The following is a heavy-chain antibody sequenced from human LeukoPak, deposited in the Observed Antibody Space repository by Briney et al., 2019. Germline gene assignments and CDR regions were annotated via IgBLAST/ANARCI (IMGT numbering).Heavy chain of an antibody. CDR1: GGSFSGYY. CDR2: INHSGST. CDR3: ARGRDSSSWFNWFDP. Sequence: SETLSLTCAVYGGSFSGYYWSWIRQPPGKGLEWIGEINHSGSTNYNPSLKSRVTISVDTSKNQFSLQLSSVTAADTAVYYCARGRDSSSWFNWFDPWGQGTLVTVSS. J-gene: IGHJ5*02. V-gene: IGHV4-34*01. D-gene: IGHD6-13*01.